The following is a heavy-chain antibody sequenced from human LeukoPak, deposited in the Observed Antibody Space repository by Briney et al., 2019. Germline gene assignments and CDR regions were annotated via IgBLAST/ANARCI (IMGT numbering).Heavy chain of an antibody. Sequence: GESLKISCKGSGYSFISYWISWVRQTPGKGLEWMGRIDPSDSYTNYSPSFQGHVTISADKSISTAYLQWSSLKASDTAMYYCACSSWYYYYGMDVWGKGTTVTVSS. CDR3: ACSSWYYYYGMDV. D-gene: IGHD6-13*01. CDR2: IDPSDSYT. CDR1: GYSFISYW. J-gene: IGHJ6*04. V-gene: IGHV5-10-1*01.